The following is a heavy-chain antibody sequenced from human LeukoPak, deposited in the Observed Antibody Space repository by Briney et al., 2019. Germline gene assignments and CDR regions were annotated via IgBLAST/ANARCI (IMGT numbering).Heavy chain of an antibody. J-gene: IGHJ5*02. D-gene: IGHD4-17*01. CDR2: INAGNGNT. V-gene: IGHV1-3*01. CDR3: ARVPTVTNWFDP. Sequence: ASVKVSCKASGYTFTSYAMHWVRQAPGQRLEWMGWINAGNGNTKYSQKFQGRVTITRDTSASTAYMELSSLRSEDTAAYYCARVPTVTNWFDPWGQGTLVTVSS. CDR1: GYTFTSYA.